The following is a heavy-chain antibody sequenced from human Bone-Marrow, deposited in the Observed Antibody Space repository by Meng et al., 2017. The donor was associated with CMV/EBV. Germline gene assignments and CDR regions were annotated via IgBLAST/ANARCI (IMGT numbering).Heavy chain of an antibody. D-gene: IGHD1-7*01. CDR1: GYTFTSYY. V-gene: IGHV1-46*01. Sequence: ASVKVSCKASGYTFTSYYMHWVRQAPGQGLEWMGIINPSGGSTSYAQKFQGRVTMTRDTSTSTVYMELSSLRSEDTAVYYCARGRVGTAITGTGGGMAVWGQGNTVNVSS. CDR3: ARGRVGTAITGTGGGMAV. CDR2: INPSGGST. J-gene: IGHJ6*02.